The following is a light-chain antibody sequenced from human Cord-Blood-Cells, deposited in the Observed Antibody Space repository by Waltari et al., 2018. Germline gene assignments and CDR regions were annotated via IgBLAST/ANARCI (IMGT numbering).Light chain of an antibody. CDR1: QSIGSS. Sequence: EIVLTQSPDFQSVTPKEKVTITCRASQSIGSSLHWDQQKPDQSPKLLIKYASQSFSGVPSMFSGSGTGKEFTLSSNSLEAEDAATYYGHQSSSVPQTFGQETKVEI. CDR3: HQSSSVPQT. J-gene: IGKJ1*01. CDR2: YAS. V-gene: IGKV6-21*01.